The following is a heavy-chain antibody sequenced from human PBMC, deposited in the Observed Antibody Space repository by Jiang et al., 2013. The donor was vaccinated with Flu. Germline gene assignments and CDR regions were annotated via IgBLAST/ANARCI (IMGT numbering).Heavy chain of an antibody. D-gene: IGHD4-17*01. V-gene: IGHV4-31*03. CDR3: ARVRMTTGGYCFDY. CDR2: ISYSGST. J-gene: IGHJ4*02. Sequence: SGPGLVKPSQTLSLTCTVSGGSISRGDDYWSWIRQHPGRGLEWIGYISYSGSTFYNPSLKSRVAISVDTSENQFSLKLSSVTAADTAVYYCARVRMTTGGYCFDYWGQGTLVTVSS. CDR1: GGSISRGDDY.